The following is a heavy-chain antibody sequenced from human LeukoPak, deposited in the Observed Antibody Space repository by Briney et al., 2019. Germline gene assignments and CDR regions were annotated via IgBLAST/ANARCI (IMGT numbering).Heavy chain of an antibody. D-gene: IGHD6-19*01. CDR3: AKAVAATGHYYFGMDV. Sequence: GRSLRLSCTASGFTFSSYGMHWVRQAPGKGLEWVAVIWFDGSNKYYADSVKGRLTISRDNSKSTLYLQMNSLRAEDTAVYFCAKAVAATGHYYFGMDVWGQGTTVTVSS. CDR2: IWFDGSNK. CDR1: GFTFSSYG. J-gene: IGHJ6*02. V-gene: IGHV3-33*06.